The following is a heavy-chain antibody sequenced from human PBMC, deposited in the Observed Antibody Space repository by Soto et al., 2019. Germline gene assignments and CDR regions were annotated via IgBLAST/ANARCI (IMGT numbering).Heavy chain of an antibody. CDR1: RFTISSYA. D-gene: IGHD6-13*01. CDR2: ISGSGGST. CDR3: AKDFLVRDYYYYYGMDV. Sequence: GGSLTLYCAVARFTISSYAMSYDRQAPGKGLEWVSAISGSGGSTYYADSVKGRFTISRDNSKNTLYLQMNSLRAEDTAVYYCAKDFLVRDYYYYYGMDVWGQGTTVNVS. V-gene: IGHV3-23*01. J-gene: IGHJ6*02.